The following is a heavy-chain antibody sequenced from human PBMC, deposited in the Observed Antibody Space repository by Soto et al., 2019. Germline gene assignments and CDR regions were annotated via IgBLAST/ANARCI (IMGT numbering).Heavy chain of an antibody. CDR2: IYYSGST. Sequence: SETLSLTCAVSGGSISSNYYYWGWIRQPPGKGLEWIGTIYYSGSTYYNPSLKSRVTVSVDTSKNRFSLKLSSVTAADTAVYYCARHDVDQIIRQYFDYWGQGTLVTVSS. CDR3: ARHDVDQIIRQYFDY. CDR1: GGSISSNYYY. J-gene: IGHJ4*02. D-gene: IGHD5-12*01. V-gene: IGHV4-39*01.